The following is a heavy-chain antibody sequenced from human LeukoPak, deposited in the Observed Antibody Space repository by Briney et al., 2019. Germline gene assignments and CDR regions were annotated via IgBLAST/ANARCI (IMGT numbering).Heavy chain of an antibody. Sequence: GGSPRLSCAASGLTFSSYSMNWVRQAPGKGLEWVSYISSSSSTIYYADSVKGRFTISRDNAKNSLYLQMNSLRAEDTAVYYCARRHGSGSYLRVSYYMDVWGKGTTVTVSS. D-gene: IGHD3-10*01. J-gene: IGHJ6*03. CDR2: ISSSSSTI. V-gene: IGHV3-48*01. CDR3: ARRHGSGSYLRVSYYMDV. CDR1: GLTFSSYS.